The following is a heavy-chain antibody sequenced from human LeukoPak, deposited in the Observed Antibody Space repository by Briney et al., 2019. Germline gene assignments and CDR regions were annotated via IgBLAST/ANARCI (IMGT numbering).Heavy chain of an antibody. CDR1: GYTFTGYY. D-gene: IGHD6-13*01. CDR3: ARASSTRYYFDY. CDR2: INPNSGGT. V-gene: IGHV1-2*02. Sequence: ASVKVSCKASGYTFTGYYIHWVRLAPGQGLEWMGWINPNSGGTNYAQKFQGRVTMTRDMSTSTVYMELSNLRSEDTAVYYCARASSTRYYFDYWGQGTLVTVSS. J-gene: IGHJ4*02.